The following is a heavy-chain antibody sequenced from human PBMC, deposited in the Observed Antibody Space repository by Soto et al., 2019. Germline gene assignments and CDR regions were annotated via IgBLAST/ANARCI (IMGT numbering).Heavy chain of an antibody. J-gene: IGHJ3*02. D-gene: IGHD6-25*01. CDR1: GFSLSTSGVG. V-gene: IGHV2-5*02. CDR3: AHRTCDAAADAFDI. CDR2: IYWDDDK. Sequence: QITLKESGPTLVKPTQTLTLTCTFSGFSLSTSGVGVGWIRQPPGKALEWLALIYWDDDKRYSPSLKSRLTNPKDTSKKQVVLTMTTMDPVDNATYYCAHRTCDAAADAFDIWGQGTLVTLPS.